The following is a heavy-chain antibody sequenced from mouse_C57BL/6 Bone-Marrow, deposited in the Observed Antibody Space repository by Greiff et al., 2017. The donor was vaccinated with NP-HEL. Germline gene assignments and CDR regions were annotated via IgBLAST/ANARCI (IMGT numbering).Heavy chain of an antibody. Sequence: EVQLQQSGPELVKPGASVKISCKASGYTFTDYYMNWVKQSHGKSLEWIGDINPNNGGTSYNQKFKGKATLTVGKSYSTDYMELRSLRSEDSAVYYCAREGGSSSYWGQGTTLTVSS. CDR1: GYTFTDYY. J-gene: IGHJ2*01. V-gene: IGHV1-26*01. CDR2: INPNNGGT. D-gene: IGHD1-1*01. CDR3: AREGGSSSY.